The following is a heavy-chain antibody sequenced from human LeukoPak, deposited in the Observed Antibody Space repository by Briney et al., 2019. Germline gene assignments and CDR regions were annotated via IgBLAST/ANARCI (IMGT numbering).Heavy chain of an antibody. CDR1: GFTFSSYG. Sequence: GGTLRLSCAASGFTFSSYGMSWVRQAPGKGLEWVSAISGSGGSTYYADSVKGRFTISRDNSKNTLYLQMNSLRAEDTAVYYCAKDFVGTGNFRGGDYWGQGTLVTVSS. CDR2: ISGSGGST. J-gene: IGHJ4*02. CDR3: AKDFVGTGNFRGGDY. D-gene: IGHD1-1*01. V-gene: IGHV3-23*01.